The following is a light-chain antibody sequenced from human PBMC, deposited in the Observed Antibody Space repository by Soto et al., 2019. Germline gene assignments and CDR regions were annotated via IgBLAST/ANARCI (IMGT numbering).Light chain of an antibody. CDR2: GAS. CDR1: QSVSSN. CDR3: QQYNNWPRT. J-gene: IGKJ1*01. V-gene: IGKV3-15*01. Sequence: EIVMTQFPATLSVSPGERVTLSCRASQSVSSNLAWYQQKPGQAPRLLIYGASTRATGIPARFSGSGSGTEFTLTISSLQSEDFAVYYCQQYNNWPRTFGQGTKVDI.